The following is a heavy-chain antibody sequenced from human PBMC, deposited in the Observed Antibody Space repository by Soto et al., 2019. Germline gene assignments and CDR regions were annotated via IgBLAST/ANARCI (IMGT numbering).Heavy chain of an antibody. Sequence: GESLKISFKGSGYSFTSYWIGWVRQMPGKGLEWMGIIYPGDSDTRYSPSFQGQVTISADKSISTAYLQWSSLKASDTAMYYCARPYCSSTSCPYYYGMDVWGQGTTVTVSS. CDR1: GYSFTSYW. D-gene: IGHD2-2*01. CDR2: IYPGDSDT. J-gene: IGHJ6*02. V-gene: IGHV5-51*01. CDR3: ARPYCSSTSCPYYYGMDV.